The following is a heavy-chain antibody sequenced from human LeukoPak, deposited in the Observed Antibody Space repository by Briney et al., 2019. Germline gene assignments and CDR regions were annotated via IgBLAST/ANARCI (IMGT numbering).Heavy chain of an antibody. V-gene: IGHV1-2*02. CDR3: ARGPLEETYFDY. Sequence: ASVKVSCKASGYTFTSYDINWVRQATGQGLEWMGWINPNSGGTNYAQKFQGRVTMTRDTSISTAYMELSRLRSDDTAVYYCARGPLEETYFDYWGQGTLVTVSS. D-gene: IGHD5-24*01. CDR1: GYTFTSYD. CDR2: INPNSGGT. J-gene: IGHJ4*02.